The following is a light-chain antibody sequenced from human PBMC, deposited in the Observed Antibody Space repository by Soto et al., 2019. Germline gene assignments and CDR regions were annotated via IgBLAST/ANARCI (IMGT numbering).Light chain of an antibody. Sequence: EIVLTQSPGTLSLSPGERATLSCRASQSVSSSYLAWYQQKPGQAPRLLTYGASSRATGIPDRFSGSGSGTDFTLTISRLEPEDFAVYYCQQYGSSPMYTFGQWTKLEIK. CDR3: QQYGSSPMYT. CDR1: QSVSSSY. V-gene: IGKV3-20*01. CDR2: GAS. J-gene: IGKJ2*01.